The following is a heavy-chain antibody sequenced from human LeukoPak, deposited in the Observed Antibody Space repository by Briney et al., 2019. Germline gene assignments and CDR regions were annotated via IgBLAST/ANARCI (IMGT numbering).Heavy chain of an antibody. J-gene: IGHJ5*02. V-gene: IGHV3-48*01. CDR1: GFTFSSYA. CDR3: ARDGTYYDFWGGPGWFDP. CDR2: ISSSGNTI. D-gene: IGHD3-3*01. Sequence: PGGSLRLSCAASGFTFSSYAMHWVRQAPGKGLEWVSYISSSGNTIYYTDSVKGRFTISRDNAKNSLYLQMNSLRAEDTAVYYCARDGTYYDFWGGPGWFDPWGQGTLVTVSS.